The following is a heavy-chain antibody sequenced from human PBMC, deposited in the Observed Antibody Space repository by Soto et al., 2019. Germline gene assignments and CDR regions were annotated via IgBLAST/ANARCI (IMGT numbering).Heavy chain of an antibody. V-gene: IGHV3-23*01. CDR2: LSDSVGTT. CDR3: AKHLIGGRLQSPFDL. Sequence: EVQLLESGGGLVQPGGSLRLSCAVSGFSFGTYTVNWVRQAPGMGLEWVSGLSDSVGTTHYAYSVKGRFTISRDKSKNTLYPQMNNLRAEDTAVYYCAKHLIGGRLQSPFDLWGQGTQVTVSS. CDR1: GFSFGTYT. D-gene: IGHD3-22*01. J-gene: IGHJ4*02.